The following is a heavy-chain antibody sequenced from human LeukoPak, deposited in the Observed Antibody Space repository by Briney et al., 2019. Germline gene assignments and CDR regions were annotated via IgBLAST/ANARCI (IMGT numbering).Heavy chain of an antibody. CDR1: GFTFSSYW. CDR3: AFYSGSYAEDAFDI. D-gene: IGHD1-26*01. Sequence: GGSLRLSCAASGFTFSSYWMSWVRQAPGKGLEWVANIKQDGSEKYYVDSVKGRFTISRDNAKNSLFLQMNSLRAEDTAVYYCAFYSGSYAEDAFDIWGQGTMVTVSS. V-gene: IGHV3-7*01. J-gene: IGHJ3*02. CDR2: IKQDGSEK.